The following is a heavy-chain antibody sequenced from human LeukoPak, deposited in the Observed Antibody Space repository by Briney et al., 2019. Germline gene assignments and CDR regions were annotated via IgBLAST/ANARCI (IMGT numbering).Heavy chain of an antibody. Sequence: GGSLRLSCAASGFSFSTYVMHWVRQAPGKGLEWVAVISYDGSNKYYADSVKGRFTISRDNSKNTLYLQMNSLRAEDTAVYYCAKDSGSYYIPNWFDPWGQGTLVTVSS. CDR1: GFSFSTYV. CDR2: ISYDGSNK. J-gene: IGHJ5*02. D-gene: IGHD1-26*01. V-gene: IGHV3-30*18. CDR3: AKDSGSYYIPNWFDP.